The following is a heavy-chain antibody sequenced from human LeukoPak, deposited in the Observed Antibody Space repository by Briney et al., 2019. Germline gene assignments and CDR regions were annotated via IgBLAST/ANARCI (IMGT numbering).Heavy chain of an antibody. V-gene: IGHV1-8*02. CDR3: ARGDSYGQVDY. D-gene: IGHD5-18*01. Sequence: ASVKVSCKAYGYTFTSYGISWVRQAPGQGLEWMGWMNPNSGNTGYAQKFQGRVTMTRNTSISTAYMELSSLRSEDTAVYYCARGDSYGQVDYWGQGTLVTVSS. J-gene: IGHJ4*02. CDR1: GYTFTSYG. CDR2: MNPNSGNT.